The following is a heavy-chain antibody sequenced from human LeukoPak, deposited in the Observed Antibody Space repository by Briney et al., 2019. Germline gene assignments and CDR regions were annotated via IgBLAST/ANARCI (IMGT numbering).Heavy chain of an antibody. J-gene: IGHJ2*01. V-gene: IGHV1-2*02. Sequence: ASVKVSCRASGYTFSEYYLHWVRQAPGQGLEWMGWSVPTTGATKLAPRFQGRVTLTSDTSTSTAYLELDSLTSDDTAVFYCARATRYDSSDARSHYFDLWGRGTLVTVSS. D-gene: IGHD3-22*01. CDR2: SVPTTGAT. CDR3: ARATRYDSSDARSHYFDL. CDR1: GYTFSEYY.